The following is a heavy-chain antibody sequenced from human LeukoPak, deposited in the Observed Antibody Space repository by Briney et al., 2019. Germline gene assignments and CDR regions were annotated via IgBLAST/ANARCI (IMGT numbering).Heavy chain of an antibody. Sequence: GASVNVSCKASGYTFTGYYMHWVRQAPGQGLEWMGWINPNSGGTNYAQKFQGRVTMTRDTSISTAYMELSRLRSDDTAVYYCARDHQYYYDSSGYYQAWGQGTLVTVSS. CDR2: INPNSGGT. CDR1: GYTFTGYY. J-gene: IGHJ5*02. D-gene: IGHD3-22*01. CDR3: ARDHQYYYDSSGYYQA. V-gene: IGHV1-2*02.